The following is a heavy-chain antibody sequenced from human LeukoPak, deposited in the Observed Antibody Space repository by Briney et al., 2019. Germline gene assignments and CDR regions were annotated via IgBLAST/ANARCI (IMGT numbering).Heavy chain of an antibody. V-gene: IGHV4-59*01. CDR2: IYDSGSA. Sequence: PSETLSLTCTVSGGSISSYQWSWIRQPPGKGLEWIGNIYDSGSANYNPSLKSRVVISVDTSKNQFSRNLTPVTAADTAVYYCARVGVDYSGNVLKYFFDYWGQGTLVTVSS. J-gene: IGHJ4*02. CDR1: GGSISSYQ. CDR3: ARVGVDYSGNVLKYFFDY. D-gene: IGHD4-23*01.